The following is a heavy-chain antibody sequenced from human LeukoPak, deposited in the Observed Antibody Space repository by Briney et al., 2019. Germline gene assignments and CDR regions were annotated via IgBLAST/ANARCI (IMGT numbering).Heavy chain of an antibody. CDR1: GFTFTIFG. J-gene: IGHJ4*02. D-gene: IGHD1-7*01. CDR2: ISGSGGST. Sequence: GGSLRLSCAASGFTFTIFGLNWVRQAPGKGPEWVSVISGSGGSTYYADSVKGRFTISRGNSKNTLYLQMNSLRAEDTAVYYCARGLKNWNYDYWGQGTLVTVSS. V-gene: IGHV3-23*01. CDR3: ARGLKNWNYDY.